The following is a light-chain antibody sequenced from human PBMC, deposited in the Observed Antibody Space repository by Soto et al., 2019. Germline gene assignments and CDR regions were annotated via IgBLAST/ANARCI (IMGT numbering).Light chain of an antibody. Sequence: DIQMTQSPSSLSASVGDRVTITCRTSQPISEYLNWYQQKLGKAPSLLIYTASNLQTGVPSRFSGSGSGTHFTLTISSLQPEDFATYDCQQSYNTPRTFGHGTKV. V-gene: IGKV1-39*01. CDR2: TAS. CDR1: QPISEY. J-gene: IGKJ1*01. CDR3: QQSYNTPRT.